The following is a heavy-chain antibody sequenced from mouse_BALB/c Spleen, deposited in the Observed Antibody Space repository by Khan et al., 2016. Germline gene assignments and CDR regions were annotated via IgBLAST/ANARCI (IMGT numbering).Heavy chain of an antibody. V-gene: IGHV9-2-1*01. Sequence: QIQLVQSGPELKKPGETVKISCRASGYAFTDYSIHWVKQAPGQGLKWMGWINTETGEPTYADAFKGRFAFSLASSASTSSFQINNLKNEDTATFFCARDGNYLFYYTVDYWGQGTSVTVSA. CDR2: INTETGEP. D-gene: IGHD2-1*01. CDR1: GYAFTDYS. CDR3: ARDGNYLFYYTVDY. J-gene: IGHJ4*01.